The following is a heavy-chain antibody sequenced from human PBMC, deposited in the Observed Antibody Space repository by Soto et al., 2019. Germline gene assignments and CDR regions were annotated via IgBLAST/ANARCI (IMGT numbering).Heavy chain of an antibody. CDR1: GGSIRTYF. CDR2: FYYSGNT. Sequence: PSETLSLTCTVSGGSIRTYFWSWIRQSPGKGLEWIGYFYYSGNTNYNPSLKSRVTISVDTSKNQFSLKLSSVTAADTAVYYCARNLYYHGTSGCLDVWGQGTTVTGSS. J-gene: IGHJ6*02. CDR3: ARNLYYHGTSGCLDV. D-gene: IGHD3-22*01. V-gene: IGHV4-59*08.